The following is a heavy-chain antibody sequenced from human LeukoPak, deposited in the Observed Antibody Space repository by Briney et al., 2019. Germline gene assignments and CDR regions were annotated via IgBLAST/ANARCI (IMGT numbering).Heavy chain of an antibody. CDR1: GFTFSSYA. CDR3: ARDRDYGDYYLRAWDY. D-gene: IGHD4-17*01. V-gene: IGHV3-23*01. Sequence: GGSLRLSCAASGFTFSSYAMGWVRQAPGKGLEWVSAISGSGASTYYADSVKGRFTISRDNPKNTLYLQMNSLRAEDTAVYYCARDRDYGDYYLRAWDYWGQGTLVTVSS. J-gene: IGHJ4*02. CDR2: ISGSGAST.